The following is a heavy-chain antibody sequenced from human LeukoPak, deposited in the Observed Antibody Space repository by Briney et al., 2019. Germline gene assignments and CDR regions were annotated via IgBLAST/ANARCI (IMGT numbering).Heavy chain of an antibody. D-gene: IGHD2-2*01. Sequence: PSETLSLTCTVSGGSISSYCWSWIRQPPGKGLEWIGYIYYSGSTNYNPSLKSRVTISVDTSKNQFSLKLSSVTAADTAVYYCARGQYQLLGAFDIWGQGTMVTVSS. V-gene: IGHV4-59*01. CDR2: IYYSGST. CDR3: ARGQYQLLGAFDI. CDR1: GGSISSYC. J-gene: IGHJ3*02.